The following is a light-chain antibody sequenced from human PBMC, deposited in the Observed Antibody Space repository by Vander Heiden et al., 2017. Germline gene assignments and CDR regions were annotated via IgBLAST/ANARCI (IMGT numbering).Light chain of an antibody. CDR3: QSYFV. CDR2: GNF. CDR1: TSNIGAGYD. J-gene: IGLJ1*01. Sequence: QSVLTQPPSVSGAPGQTVTISCTGTTSNIGAGYDVHWYQKFPGRAPKLLITGNFNRPSGVPDRFSGSKSGTSASLAITGLQPEDEADYYCQSYFVFGTGTKVTVL. V-gene: IGLV1-40*01.